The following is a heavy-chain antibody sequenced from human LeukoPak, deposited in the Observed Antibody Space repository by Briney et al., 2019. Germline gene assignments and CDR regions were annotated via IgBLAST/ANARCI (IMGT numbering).Heavy chain of an antibody. CDR1: GFTFSDYY. V-gene: IGHV3-11*03. CDR3: AGSVEMATIMFDY. J-gene: IGHJ4*02. CDR2: ISSSIYT. Sequence: TGGSLRLSCVASGFTFSDYYMSWIRQAPGKGLEWVSYISSSIYTRYADSVKGRFTISRDNSKNTLYLQMNSLRDEDTAVYYCAGSVEMATIMFDYWGQGTLVTVSS. D-gene: IGHD5-24*01.